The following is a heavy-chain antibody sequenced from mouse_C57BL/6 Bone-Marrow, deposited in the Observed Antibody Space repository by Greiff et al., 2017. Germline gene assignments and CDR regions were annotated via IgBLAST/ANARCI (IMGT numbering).Heavy chain of an antibody. Sequence: VQLQQPGAELVKPGSSVKLSCKASGYTFTSYWMHWVKQRPGQGLEWIGMIQPSSGSTNYNEKFKSKATLTVDKSSSTAYMQLSSLTSEDSAVYYCESGLLRYYWGQGTTLTVSS. CDR2: IQPSSGST. V-gene: IGHV1-64*01. J-gene: IGHJ2*01. CDR3: ESGLLRYY. CDR1: GYTFTSYW. D-gene: IGHD1-1*01.